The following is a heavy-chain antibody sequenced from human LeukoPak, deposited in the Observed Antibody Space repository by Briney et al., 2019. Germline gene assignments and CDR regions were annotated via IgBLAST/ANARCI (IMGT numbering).Heavy chain of an antibody. CDR1: GLSISNSA. J-gene: IGHJ4*02. D-gene: IGHD5-12*01. V-gene: IGHV3-23*01. CDR2: IVASSGST. CDR3: AKGAYDYIEMGYFDY. Sequence: GGSLRLSCAASGLSISNSAMNWVRQAPGKGLKGVSLIVASSGSTFYADSVKGRFTISRDSSKNTLYLQMNSLRAEDMAVYYCAKGAYDYIEMGYFDYWGQGTLVTVSS.